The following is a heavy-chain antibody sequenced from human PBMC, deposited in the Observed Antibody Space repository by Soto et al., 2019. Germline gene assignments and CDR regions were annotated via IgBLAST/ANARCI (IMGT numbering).Heavy chain of an antibody. V-gene: IGHV2-5*02. CDR2: IYWDDDK. CDR1: GFSLSTSGVG. CDR3: AHLRLGEFSAHDAFDI. J-gene: IGHJ3*02. Sequence: SGPTLVNPTHTLTLTCTFCGFSLSTSGVGVGWIRQPPGKALDWLALIYWDDDKRYSPSLKSRLTITKDTSKNQVVLTMTNMDPVETATYYCAHLRLGEFSAHDAFDIWGQGTMVTVS. D-gene: IGHD3-16*02.